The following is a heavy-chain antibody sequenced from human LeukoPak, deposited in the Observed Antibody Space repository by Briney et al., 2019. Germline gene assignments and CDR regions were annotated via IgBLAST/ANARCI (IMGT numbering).Heavy chain of an antibody. CDR2: ISAYNGNT. CDR1: GYTFTSYD. V-gene: IGHV1-18*01. CDR3: ARVVVVPAANYFDY. D-gene: IGHD2-2*01. Sequence: ASVKVSCKASGYTFTSYDINWVRQAPGQGLEWMGWISAYNGNTNYAQKLQGRVTMTTDTSTSTAYMELRSLRSDDTAVYYCARVVVVPAANYFDYWGQGTLVTVSS. J-gene: IGHJ4*02.